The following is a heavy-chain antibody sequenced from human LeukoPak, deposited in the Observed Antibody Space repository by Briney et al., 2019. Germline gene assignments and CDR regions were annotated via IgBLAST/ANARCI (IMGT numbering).Heavy chain of an antibody. CDR3: ASLVREGYCTGGTCYQFDY. CDR2: IYYSGSA. J-gene: IGHJ4*02. V-gene: IGHV4-59*05. D-gene: IGHD2-15*01. Sequence: SETLSLTCTVSGGSISSYYWSWIRQPPGKGLEWIGSIYYSGSAYHNPSLKSRVTISVDTSSNQFSLRLSSVTAADTAVYYCASLVREGYCTGGTCYQFDYWGQGTLVTVSS. CDR1: GGSISSYY.